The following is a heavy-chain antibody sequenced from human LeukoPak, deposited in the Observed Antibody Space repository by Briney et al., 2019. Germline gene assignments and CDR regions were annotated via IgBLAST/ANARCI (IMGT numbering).Heavy chain of an antibody. Sequence: PSETLSLTCAVYGGSFSGYYWSWIRQPPGKGLEWIGEINHSGSTNYNPSLKSRVTISVDTSKNQFSLKLSSVTAADTAVYYYAREGWFDPWGQGTLVTVSS. V-gene: IGHV4-34*01. J-gene: IGHJ5*02. CDR2: INHSGST. CDR1: GGSFSGYY. CDR3: AREGWFDP.